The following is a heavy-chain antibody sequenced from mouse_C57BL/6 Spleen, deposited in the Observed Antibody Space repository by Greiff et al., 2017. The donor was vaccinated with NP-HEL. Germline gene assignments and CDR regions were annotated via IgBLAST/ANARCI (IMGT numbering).Heavy chain of an antibody. V-gene: IGHV1-19*01. CDR1: GYTFTDYY. J-gene: IGHJ4*01. CDR3: ARDGEIYYGNYNYAMDY. CDR2: INPYNGGT. Sequence: VQLQQSGPVLVKPGASVKMSCKASGYTFTDYYMNWVKQSHGKSLEWIGVINPYNGGTSYNQKFKGKATLTVDKSSSTAYMELNSLTSEDSAVYYCARDGEIYYGNYNYAMDYWGQGTSVTVSS. D-gene: IGHD2-1*01.